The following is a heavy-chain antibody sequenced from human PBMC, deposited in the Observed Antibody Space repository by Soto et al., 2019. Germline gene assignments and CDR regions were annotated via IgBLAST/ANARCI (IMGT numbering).Heavy chain of an antibody. J-gene: IGHJ1*01. CDR2: ISAYNGNT. CDR3: ARVELSCSGGSCFPEGYFQH. D-gene: IGHD2-15*01. V-gene: IGHV1-18*01. CDR1: GYTFISYG. Sequence: QVLLVQSGAEVKKPGASVKVSCKASGYTFISYGFSWVRQAPGQGLEWMGWISAYNGNTNYAQKLQGRVTMTTDTSTSTAYMELRSLRSDDTAVYYCARVELSCSGGSCFPEGYFQHWGQGTLVTVCS.